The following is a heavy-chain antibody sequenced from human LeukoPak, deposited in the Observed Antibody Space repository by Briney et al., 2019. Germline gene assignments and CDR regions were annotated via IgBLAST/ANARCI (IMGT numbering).Heavy chain of an antibody. CDR2: IKEDGSDK. J-gene: IGHJ3*02. D-gene: IGHD6-6*01. V-gene: IGHV3-7*03. CDR1: GFIFSNYW. CDR3: AKDLYSSSSLGDAFDI. Sequence: PGGSLRLSCAASGFIFSNYWMSWVRQAPGKGLEWVANIKEDGSDKYYVDSVKGRFTISRDNAKNSLYLQMNSLRAEDTAVYYCAKDLYSSSSLGDAFDIWGQGTMVTVSS.